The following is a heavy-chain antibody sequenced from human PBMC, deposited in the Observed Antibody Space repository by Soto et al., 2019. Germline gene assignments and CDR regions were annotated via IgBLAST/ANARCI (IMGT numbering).Heavy chain of an antibody. J-gene: IGHJ4*02. CDR3: VKDRWVDY. CDR1: GFTFSNYA. Sequence: PGGSLRLSCSTSGFTFSNYAMHWVRQAPGEGLEYVSSISNDGRKIYYPDSVKGRFTISRDNSKNTVYLQMSSLRAEDTAVYYCVKDRWVDYWGQGTLVTVSS. D-gene: IGHD6-13*01. CDR2: ISNDGRKI. V-gene: IGHV3-64D*06.